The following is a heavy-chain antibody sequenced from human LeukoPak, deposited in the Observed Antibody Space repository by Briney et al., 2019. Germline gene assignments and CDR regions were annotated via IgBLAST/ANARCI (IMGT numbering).Heavy chain of an antibody. CDR2: IYTSGST. J-gene: IGHJ6*03. Sequence: SETLSLTCTVSGGSISSYYWSWIRQPAGKGLEWIGRIYTSGSTNYNPSLKSRVTMSVDTSKNQFSLKLSSVTAADTAVYYCASSRYYYDSSGYLYYYMDVWGKGTTVTVSS. CDR3: ASSRYYYDSSGYLYYYMDV. CDR1: GGSISSYY. D-gene: IGHD3-22*01. V-gene: IGHV4-4*07.